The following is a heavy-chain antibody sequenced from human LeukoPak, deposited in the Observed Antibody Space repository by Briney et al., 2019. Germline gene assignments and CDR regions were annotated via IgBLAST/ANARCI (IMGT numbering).Heavy chain of an antibody. J-gene: IGHJ4*02. Sequence: ASEKVSCKVSGYTLTELSMHWVRQAPGKGLEWMGGVDPEDGEIIYAQKFQGRVTMTEDTSTDTAYMELSSLRSEDTAVYYCAIDVGELLTYWGQGTLVTVSS. CDR1: GYTLTELS. CDR3: AIDVGELLTY. D-gene: IGHD1-26*01. CDR2: VDPEDGEI. V-gene: IGHV1-24*01.